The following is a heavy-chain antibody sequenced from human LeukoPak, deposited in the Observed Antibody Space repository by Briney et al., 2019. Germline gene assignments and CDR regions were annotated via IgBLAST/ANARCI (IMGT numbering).Heavy chain of an antibody. CDR3: AKDTGYYYDSSGHSYFDY. Sequence: GGSLRLSCAASGFTFDYSGMSWVRQVPGKGLEWVSGISWNGDNTGYADSVKGRFTIFRDNSKNTLYLQMNSLRAEDTAVYYCAKDTGYYYDSSGHSYFDYWGQGTLVTVSS. CDR1: GFTFDYSG. J-gene: IGHJ4*02. D-gene: IGHD3-22*01. V-gene: IGHV3-20*04. CDR2: ISWNGDNT.